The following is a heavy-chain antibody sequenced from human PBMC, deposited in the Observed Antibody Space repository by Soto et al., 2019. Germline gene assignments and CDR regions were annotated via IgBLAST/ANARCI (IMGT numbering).Heavy chain of an antibody. J-gene: IGHJ1*01. Sequence: GGALRRSWVASGFIFSYYAMHWARQAPGKGLEWVALISPAGTNQYYADSANGRFTISRDNSKNTLYLQMNSLRPEDTGLYYCARENSRISPRLFQHWGHGTLVTVSS. V-gene: IGHV3-30-3*01. CDR1: GFIFSYYA. CDR2: ISPAGTNQ. D-gene: IGHD2-21*01. CDR3: ARENSRISPRLFQH.